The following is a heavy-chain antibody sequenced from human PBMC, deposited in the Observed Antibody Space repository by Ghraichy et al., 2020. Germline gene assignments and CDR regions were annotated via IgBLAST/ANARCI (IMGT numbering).Heavy chain of an antibody. CDR1: GYTFTSYG. J-gene: IGHJ4*02. Sequence: ASVKVSCKASGYTFTSYGISWVRQAPGQGLEWMGWISAYNGNTNYAQKLQGRVTMTTDTSTSTAYMELRSLRSDDTAVYYCAREILDDILTGYLDYWGQGTLVTVSS. D-gene: IGHD3-9*01. V-gene: IGHV1-18*01. CDR2: ISAYNGNT. CDR3: AREILDDILTGYLDY.